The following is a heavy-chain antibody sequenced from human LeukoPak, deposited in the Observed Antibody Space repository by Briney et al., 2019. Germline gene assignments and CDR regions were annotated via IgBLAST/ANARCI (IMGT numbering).Heavy chain of an antibody. V-gene: IGHV3-66*01. D-gene: IGHD3-22*01. CDR3: AKDAPVYDSSGYYYVGDYYYYYMDV. Sequence: GGSLRLSCAASGFTVSSNYMSWVRQAPGKGLEWVSFIYSGGSTYYADSVKGRFIISRDNSKNTLYLQMNSLRAEDTAVYYCAKDAPVYDSSGYYYVGDYYYYYMDVWGKGTTVTISS. J-gene: IGHJ6*03. CDR1: GFTVSSNY. CDR2: IYSGGST.